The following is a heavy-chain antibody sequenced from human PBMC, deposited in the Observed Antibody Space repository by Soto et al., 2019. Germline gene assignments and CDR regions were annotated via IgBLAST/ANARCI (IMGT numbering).Heavy chain of an antibody. V-gene: IGHV2-5*02. Sequence: QITLKESGPPLVKPTQTLTLTCTFSGFSLSTSGVGVGWIRQPPGKALEWLALIYWDDDKRYSPSLKSRLTITKDTSKNQVVLTMTTMDPVGTATYYCAHTPRQQLDYDAFDIWGQGTMVTVSS. CDR3: AHTPRQQLDYDAFDI. J-gene: IGHJ3*02. D-gene: IGHD6-13*01. CDR2: IYWDDDK. CDR1: GFSLSTSGVG.